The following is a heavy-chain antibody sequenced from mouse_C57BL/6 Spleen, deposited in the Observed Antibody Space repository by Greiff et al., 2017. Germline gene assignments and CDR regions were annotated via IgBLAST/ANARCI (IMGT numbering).Heavy chain of an antibody. J-gene: IGHJ4*01. Sequence: QVQLQQPGAELVRPGSSVKLSCKASGYTFTSYWMDWVKQRPGQGLEWIGNIYPSDSETHYNQKFKDKATLTVDKSSSPAYMQLSSLTSEDSAVYYCARWGYENAMHYWGQGTSVTVSS. CDR3: ARWGYENAMHY. CDR2: IYPSDSET. D-gene: IGHD2-3*01. V-gene: IGHV1-61*01. CDR1: GYTFTSYW.